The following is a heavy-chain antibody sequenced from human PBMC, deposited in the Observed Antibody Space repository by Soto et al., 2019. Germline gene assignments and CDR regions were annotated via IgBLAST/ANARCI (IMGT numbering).Heavy chain of an antibody. CDR2: IYYSGST. J-gene: IGHJ1*01. CDR3: ARLSRTLTTLTNVGYFQE. CDR1: GGSITSSSYY. Sequence: KQSQTLSLTCTVSGGSITSSSYYWGWIRQPPGRGLESIGNIYYSGSTHYNPSLKSRVTISVDTSKNQFSLKPSSVTAADTAVYYCARLSRTLTTLTNVGYFQEWGQGTLVTVSS. V-gene: IGHV4-39*01. D-gene: IGHD4-17*01.